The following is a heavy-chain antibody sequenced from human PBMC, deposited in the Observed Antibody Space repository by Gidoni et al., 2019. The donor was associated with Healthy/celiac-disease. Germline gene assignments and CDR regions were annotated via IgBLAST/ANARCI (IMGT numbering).Heavy chain of an antibody. CDR3: ARAPFGRVFDY. CDR2: INHSGST. CDR1: GGSFSGYY. Sequence: QVQLQQWGAGLLKPSETLSLTCAVYGGSFSGYYWSWIRQPPGKGLEWIGEINHSGSTNYNPSLKSRVTISVDTSKNQFSLKLSSVTAADTAVYYCARAPFGRVFDYWGQGTLVTVSS. D-gene: IGHD3-16*01. J-gene: IGHJ4*02. V-gene: IGHV4-34*01.